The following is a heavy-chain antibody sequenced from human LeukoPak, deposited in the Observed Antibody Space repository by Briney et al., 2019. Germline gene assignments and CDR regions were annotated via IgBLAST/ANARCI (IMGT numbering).Heavy chain of an antibody. D-gene: IGHD3-10*01. CDR2: IKQDGSEK. J-gene: IGHJ3*02. CDR3: ARWRLRSGDAFDI. Sequence: PGGSLRLSCAASGFTFSTYWMSWVRQAPGEGLEWVANIKQDGSEKYYVDSVKGRFTISRDNSKNTLYLQMNSLRAEDTAVYYCARWRLRSGDAFDIWGQGTMVTVSS. CDR1: GFTFSTYW. V-gene: IGHV3-7*03.